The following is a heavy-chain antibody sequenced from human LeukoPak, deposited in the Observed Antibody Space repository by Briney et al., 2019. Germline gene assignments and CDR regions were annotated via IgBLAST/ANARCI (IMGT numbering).Heavy chain of an antibody. CDR2: INSDGSDT. D-gene: IGHD3-22*01. V-gene: IGHV3-74*01. CDR3: AKEFASSAFFDY. Sequence: GGSLRLSCAASGFTFSSYWMHGVRQAPGKGLVWVSRINSDGSDTTYADSVKGRFTISRDNAKNTLYLQMNSLRAEDTAVYYCAKEFASSAFFDYWGQGTLVTVSS. J-gene: IGHJ4*02. CDR1: GFTFSSYW.